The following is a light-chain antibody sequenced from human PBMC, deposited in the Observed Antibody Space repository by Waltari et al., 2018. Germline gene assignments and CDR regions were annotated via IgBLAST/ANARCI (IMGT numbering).Light chain of an antibody. CDR1: HNINAW. J-gene: IGKJ5*01. V-gene: IGKV1-5*03. Sequence: DVQLTQSPATLSASVGDRVIITCRASHNINAWLAWYQQKPGKAPKVLIYEASNLESGVPSRFSGSGSGTEFTLTISSLQAEDVAVYYCQQYYSTPITFGQGTRLEIK. CDR3: QQYYSTPIT. CDR2: EAS.